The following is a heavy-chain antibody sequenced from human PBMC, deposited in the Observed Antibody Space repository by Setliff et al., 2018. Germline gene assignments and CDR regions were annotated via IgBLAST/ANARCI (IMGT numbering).Heavy chain of an antibody. Sequence: LSLSCGASGFTYNNCWVSWVRQAPGKGLEWLASINPDGSEKYYVDSVKGRFTTSRDNAKNSLSLQMNSLRVEDTAVYYCVGSGTYSYWGQGTLVTVSS. D-gene: IGHD3-10*01. J-gene: IGHJ4*02. V-gene: IGHV3-7*01. CDR1: GFTYNNCW. CDR2: INPDGSEK. CDR3: VGSGTYSY.